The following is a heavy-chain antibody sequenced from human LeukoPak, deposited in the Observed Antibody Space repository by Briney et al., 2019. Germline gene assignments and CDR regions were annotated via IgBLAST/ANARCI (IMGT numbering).Heavy chain of an antibody. V-gene: IGHV3-23*01. CDR1: GFTFSSYS. CDR3: AKEVDHRGVDLITVDH. D-gene: IGHD3-10*01. Sequence: HSGGSLRLSCAASGFTFSSYSMTWVRQAPGKGLEWVSAISGGAREAYYMDSVRGRFTISRDNSKNTLYLQMSSLRVEDTAIYYCAKEVDHRGVDLITVDHWGQGTLVTVSS. CDR2: ISGGAREA. J-gene: IGHJ4*02.